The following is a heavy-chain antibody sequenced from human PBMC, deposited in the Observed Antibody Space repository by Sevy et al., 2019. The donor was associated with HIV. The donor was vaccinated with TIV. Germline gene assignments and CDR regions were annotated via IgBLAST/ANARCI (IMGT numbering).Heavy chain of an antibody. Sequence: LSLTCAASGFTFSSYWMSWVRQAPGKGLEWVATMKQDGSDKYYVDSVKGRFTISRDNAKNSLYLQMNSLRAEDSAVFYCVREGLGGFSYSLDFWGQGTLVTVSS. V-gene: IGHV3-7*01. CDR2: MKQDGSDK. J-gene: IGHJ4*02. CDR3: VREGLGGFSYSLDF. CDR1: GFTFSSYW. D-gene: IGHD5-18*01.